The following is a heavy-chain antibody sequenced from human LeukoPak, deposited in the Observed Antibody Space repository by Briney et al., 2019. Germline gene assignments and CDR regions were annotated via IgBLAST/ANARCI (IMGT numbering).Heavy chain of an antibody. CDR1: GFTFSSYA. D-gene: IGHD1-26*01. Sequence: GGSLRLSCAASGFTFSSYAMSWVRQAPGKGLEWVSAISGSGGSTYYADSVKGRFTISRDNSKNTVYLQMTSLRADDTAVYYCARWYCGSNCYYDYWGQGTLVTVSS. CDR3: ARWYCGSNCYYDY. J-gene: IGHJ4*02. CDR2: ISGSGGST. V-gene: IGHV3-23*01.